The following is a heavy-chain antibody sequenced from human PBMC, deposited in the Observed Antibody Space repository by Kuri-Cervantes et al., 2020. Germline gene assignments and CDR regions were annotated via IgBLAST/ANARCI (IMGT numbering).Heavy chain of an antibody. CDR2: IYHSGST. Sequence: SETLSLTCFVSGASISSYYWSWIRQPAGKGLEWIGSIYHSGSTYYNPSLKSRVTISVDTSKNQFSLKLSSVTAADTAVYYCASWEFSGDYWGQGTLVTVSS. D-gene: IGHD3-10*01. V-gene: IGHV4-4*07. CDR3: ASWEFSGDY. J-gene: IGHJ4*02. CDR1: GASISSYY.